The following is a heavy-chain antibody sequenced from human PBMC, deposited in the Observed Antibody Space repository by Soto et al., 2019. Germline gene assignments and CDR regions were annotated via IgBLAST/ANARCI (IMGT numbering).Heavy chain of an antibody. Sequence: SVKVSCKASGFTFTSSAVQWVRQARGQRLEWIGWIVVGSGNTNYAQKFQERVPITRDVSTSTAYMELSSLRSEDTAVYYCAADKGYGSGSYYTHDAFDIWGQGTMVTVSS. D-gene: IGHD3-10*01. V-gene: IGHV1-58*01. CDR2: IVVGSGNT. CDR3: AADKGYGSGSYYTHDAFDI. CDR1: GFTFTSSA. J-gene: IGHJ3*02.